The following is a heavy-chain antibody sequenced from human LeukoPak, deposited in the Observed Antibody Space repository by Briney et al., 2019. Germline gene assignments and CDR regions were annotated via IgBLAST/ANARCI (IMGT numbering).Heavy chain of an antibody. CDR3: ARGPRFDP. Sequence: ASVWVSCKASGYPFTMYGFNWVRQAPGQGLEWMGCICDNNGNTIYAQKFQGRVTMTTDTSTNTAYMDLTNLKSDDTAIYYCARGPRFDPWGQGTLVTVSS. CDR1: GYPFTMYG. CDR2: ICDNNGNT. V-gene: IGHV1-18*01. J-gene: IGHJ5*02.